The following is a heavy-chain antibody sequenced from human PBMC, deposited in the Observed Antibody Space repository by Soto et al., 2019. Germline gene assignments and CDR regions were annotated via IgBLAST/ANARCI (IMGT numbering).Heavy chain of an antibody. V-gene: IGHV1-3*01. CDR1: GYTFRAYS. D-gene: IGHD3-10*01. CDR3: ARGSNAGLDY. J-gene: IGHJ4*02. CDR2: INGVNGNT. Sequence: ASVKVSCKASGYTFRAYSMNWVRQAPGQRLEWMGWINGVNGNTEYSQTFQGRVTITRDTSASIAYMELSSLRPEDTAVYYCARGSNAGLDYWGQGTLVTVSS.